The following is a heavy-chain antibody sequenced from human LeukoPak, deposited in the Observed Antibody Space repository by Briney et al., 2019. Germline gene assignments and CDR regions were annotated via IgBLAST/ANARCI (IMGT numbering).Heavy chain of an antibody. V-gene: IGHV3-23*01. CDR2: ISDGAATT. CDR3: ANLNSGYATDF. D-gene: IGHD5-12*01. CDR1: EFTFSTYP. J-gene: IGHJ4*02. Sequence: GGSLRLSSAASEFTFSTYPMSWVRQAPGKGLEWVSLISDGAATTYYADSVKGRFTISRDNSKNTLYLQMTSLRAEDTAVYYCANLNSGYATDFWGQGTLVTVSS.